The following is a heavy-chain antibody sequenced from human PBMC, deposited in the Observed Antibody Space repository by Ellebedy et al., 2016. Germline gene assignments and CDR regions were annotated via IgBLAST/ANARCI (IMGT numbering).Heavy chain of an antibody. CDR3: AKARGGYGLFDY. J-gene: IGHJ4*02. V-gene: IGHV3-23*01. D-gene: IGHD5-12*01. Sequence: GGSLRLXXAASGFTFSSYAMSWVRQAPGKGLEWVSAISGSGGSTYYADSVKGRFTISRDNSKNTLYLQMNSLRAEDTAVYYCAKARGGYGLFDYWGQGTLVTVSS. CDR1: GFTFSSYA. CDR2: ISGSGGST.